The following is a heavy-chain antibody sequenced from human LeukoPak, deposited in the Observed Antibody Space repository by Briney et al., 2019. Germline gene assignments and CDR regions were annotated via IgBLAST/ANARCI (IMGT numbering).Heavy chain of an antibody. D-gene: IGHD1-14*01. CDR2: ISYDGSNK. V-gene: IGHV3-30-3*01. CDR1: GFTFSSYA. J-gene: IGHJ4*02. Sequence: PGGSLRLSCAASGFTFSSYAMHWVRQAPGKGLEWVAVISYDGSNKYYADSVKGRFTISRDNSKNTLYLQMNSLRAEDTAVYYCASYHHSRYVYWGQGTLVTVSS. CDR3: ASYHHSRYVY.